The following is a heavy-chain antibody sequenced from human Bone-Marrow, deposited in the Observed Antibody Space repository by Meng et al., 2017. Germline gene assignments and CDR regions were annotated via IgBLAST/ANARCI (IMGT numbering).Heavy chain of an antibody. J-gene: IGHJ4*02. D-gene: IGHD6-19*01. CDR3: ARAGRGERWLVPPDY. CDR2: IVVGSGNT. V-gene: IGHV1-58*01. Sequence: SVKVSCKASGFTFTSSAVQWVRQARGQRLEWIGWIVVGSGNTNYAQKFQERVTITRDMSTSTAYMELSRLRSEDTAVYYCARAGRGERWLVPPDYWGQGTLVTVSS. CDR1: GFTFTSSA.